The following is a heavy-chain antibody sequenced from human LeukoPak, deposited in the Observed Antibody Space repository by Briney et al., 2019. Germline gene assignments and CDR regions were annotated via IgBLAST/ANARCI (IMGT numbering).Heavy chain of an antibody. V-gene: IGHV4-59*08. Sequence: SETLSLTCTVSGDSIRSNYWSWIRQPPGKGLEWIRHLSYSGGTNYNPSLKSRVTMSVDTSNNRFSLKLSSVTAADTAIYYCARGYSDASGRPDYWGQGTLVTVSS. CDR2: LSYSGGT. J-gene: IGHJ4*02. D-gene: IGHD1-26*01. CDR1: GDSIRSNY. CDR3: ARGYSDASGRPDY.